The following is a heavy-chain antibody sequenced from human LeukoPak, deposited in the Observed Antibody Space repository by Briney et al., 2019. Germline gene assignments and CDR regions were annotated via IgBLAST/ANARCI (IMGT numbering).Heavy chain of an antibody. D-gene: IGHD3-16*01. CDR2: INHSGST. CDR1: GGSFSGYY. V-gene: IGHV4-34*01. J-gene: IGHJ6*02. Sequence: PSETLALTCAVSGGSFSGYYWSWIRQPQPPGKGLEWVGEINHSGSTKYNPSLKSRLTISVDTSKNQFSLKLSSVTAADTAVYYCARDYRSTIGGEYGMDVWGQGTTVTVPS. CDR3: ARDYRSTIGGEYGMDV.